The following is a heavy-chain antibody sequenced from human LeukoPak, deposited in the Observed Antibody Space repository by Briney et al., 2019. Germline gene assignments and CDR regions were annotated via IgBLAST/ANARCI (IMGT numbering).Heavy chain of an antibody. CDR2: IYYSGST. CDR3: ARMVGLPGMDV. CDR1: GGSISSYY. V-gene: IGHV4-59*01. J-gene: IGHJ6*02. Sequence: PSETLSLTCTVSGGSISSYYWSWIRQPPGKGLEWIGYIYYSGSTNYNPSLKSGVTISVDTSKNQFSLKLSSVTAADTAVYYCARMVGLPGMDVCGHGTTVTVSS. D-gene: IGHD2-8*01.